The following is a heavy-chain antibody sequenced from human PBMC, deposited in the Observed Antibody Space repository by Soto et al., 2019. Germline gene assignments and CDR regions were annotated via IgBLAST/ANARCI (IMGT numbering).Heavy chain of an antibody. D-gene: IGHD6-13*01. Sequence: GGSLRLSCAASGFNFSSYSMNWVRQAPGKGLEWVSSISSSSSYIYYADSVKGRFTISRDNAKNSLYLQMNSLRAEDTAVYYCARDRVAARRIYDYWGQGTLVTVSS. V-gene: IGHV3-21*01. CDR3: ARDRVAARRIYDY. J-gene: IGHJ4*02. CDR1: GFNFSSYS. CDR2: ISSSSSYI.